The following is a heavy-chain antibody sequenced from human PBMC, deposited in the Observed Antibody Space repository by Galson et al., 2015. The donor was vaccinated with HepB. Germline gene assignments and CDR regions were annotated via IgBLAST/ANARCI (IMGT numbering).Heavy chain of an antibody. Sequence: SETLSLTCTVSGGSISSSSYYWGWIRRPPGKGLEWIGSIYYSGSTYYNPSLKSRVTISVDTSKNQFSLKLSSVTAADTAVYYCAKPTGSSSWYSGMDVWGQGTTVTVSS. CDR1: GGSISSSSYY. J-gene: IGHJ6*02. CDR2: IYYSGST. V-gene: IGHV4-39*07. D-gene: IGHD6-13*01. CDR3: AKPTGSSSWYSGMDV.